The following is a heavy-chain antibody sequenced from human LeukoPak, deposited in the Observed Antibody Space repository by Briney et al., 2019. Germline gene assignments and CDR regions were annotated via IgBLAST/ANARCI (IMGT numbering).Heavy chain of an antibody. Sequence: PGGSLRLSCAASGFTFSSYAMHWVRQAPGKGLEWVAVISYDGSNKYYADSVKGRFTISRDNSKNTLYLQMNSLRAEDTAVYYCARYSGYDYPGQAYPLGMDVWGQGTTVTVSS. D-gene: IGHD5-12*01. CDR1: GFTFSSYA. CDR3: ARYSGYDYPGQAYPLGMDV. J-gene: IGHJ6*02. V-gene: IGHV3-30-3*01. CDR2: ISYDGSNK.